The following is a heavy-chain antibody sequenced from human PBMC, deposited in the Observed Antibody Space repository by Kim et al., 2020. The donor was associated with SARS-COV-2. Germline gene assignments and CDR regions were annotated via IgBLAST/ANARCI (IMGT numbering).Heavy chain of an antibody. J-gene: IGHJ3*02. V-gene: IGHV1-3*01. CDR1: GYTFSSYA. Sequence: ASVKVSCKASGYTFSSYAMHWVRQAPGQRLEWMGWINVGNGNTKYSQKFQGRVTITRDTSASTAHMELSSLRSEDTAVYYCAREYFDWLGAFDIWGQGTMVTVSS. CDR2: INVGNGNT. CDR3: AREYFDWLGAFDI. D-gene: IGHD3-9*01.